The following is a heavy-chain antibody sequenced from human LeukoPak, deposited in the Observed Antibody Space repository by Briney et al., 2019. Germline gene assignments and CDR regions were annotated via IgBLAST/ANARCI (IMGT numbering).Heavy chain of an antibody. CDR1: GFTFSSYW. D-gene: IGHD1-7*01. V-gene: IGHV3-74*01. J-gene: IGHJ4*02. CDR3: ATAGNYRFDY. Sequence: GGSLRLSCAVSGFTFSSYWMHWVRQAPGKGLVWVSRINPDGSTINYADSVKGRFTISRDNAKNTLYLQMNSLRAEGTAVYYCATAGNYRFDYWGQGTLVTVSS. CDR2: INPDGSTI.